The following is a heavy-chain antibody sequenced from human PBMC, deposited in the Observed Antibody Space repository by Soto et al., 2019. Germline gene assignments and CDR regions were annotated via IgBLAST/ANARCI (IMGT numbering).Heavy chain of an antibody. J-gene: IGHJ2*01. CDR1: GYTFSNYA. D-gene: IGHD2-15*01. Sequence: ASVKVSCKASGYTFSNYAMHWVRQAPGQRLEWMGWINPGNGNTKYSQKFQGRVTISRDTSASTAYMELSSLRSEDTAVYYCAREQVVVATTPHWDFDLWGRGTLVTVSS. V-gene: IGHV1-3*01. CDR3: AREQVVVATTPHWDFDL. CDR2: INPGNGNT.